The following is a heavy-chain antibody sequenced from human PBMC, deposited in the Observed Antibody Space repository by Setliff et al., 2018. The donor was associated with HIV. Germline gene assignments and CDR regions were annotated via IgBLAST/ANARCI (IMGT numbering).Heavy chain of an antibody. V-gene: IGHV1-8*02. J-gene: IGHJ4*02. CDR1: GYTFTSYD. D-gene: IGHD2-2*01. Sequence: GASVKVSCKASGYTFTSYDINGVRQATGQGLEWVGWMNPNSGNTGFAQKFQGRLTMTRNTSINTAYMELRRLTSEDTAIYYCARAFCGSSWSGVYYLDTWGQGTLVTVSS. CDR3: ARAFCGSSWSGVYYLDT. CDR2: MNPNSGNT.